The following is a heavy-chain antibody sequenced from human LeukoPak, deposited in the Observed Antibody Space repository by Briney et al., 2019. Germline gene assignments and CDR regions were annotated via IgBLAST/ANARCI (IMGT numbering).Heavy chain of an antibody. V-gene: IGHV5-51*01. J-gene: IGHJ4*02. CDR2: IYPGDSDT. CDR3: ARQNDFRLDY. CDR1: GYTFSSYW. D-gene: IGHD3-3*01. Sequence: GESLRISCKGFGYTFSSYWIGWVRQMPGKGLEWMGIIYPGDSDTRYSPSLQGQVTISVDTSIGTAYLQWSSLKASDTAIYYCARQNDFRLDYWGQGTLVTVSS.